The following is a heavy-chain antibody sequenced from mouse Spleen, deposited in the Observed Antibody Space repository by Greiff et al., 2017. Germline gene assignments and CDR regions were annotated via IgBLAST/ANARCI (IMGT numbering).Heavy chain of an antibody. CDR2: ISSGGGNT. CDR3: ARHSELGPYYFDY. Sequence: EVMLVESGGGLVKLGGSLKLSCAASGFTFSSYAMSWVRQTPEKRLEWVATISSGGGNTYYPDSVKGRFTISRDNAKNTLYLQMSSLKSEDTAMYYCARHSELGPYYFDYWGQGTTLTVSS. J-gene: IGHJ2*01. D-gene: IGHD4-1*01. V-gene: IGHV5-9*01. CDR1: GFTFSSYA.